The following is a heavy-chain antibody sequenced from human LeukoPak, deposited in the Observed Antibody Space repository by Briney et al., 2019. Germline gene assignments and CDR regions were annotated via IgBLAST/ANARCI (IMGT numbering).Heavy chain of an antibody. J-gene: IGHJ4*02. V-gene: IGHV3-30*18. CDR2: ISYDGSNK. CDR3: AKETRDSSGYYYPDY. D-gene: IGHD3-22*01. Sequence: GGSLRLSCAASGFTFSSYGMHWVRQAPGKGLEWVAVISYDGSNKYYADSVKGRLTISRDNSKNTLYLQMNSLRAEDTAVYYCAKETRDSSGYYYPDYWGQGTLVTVSS. CDR1: GFTFSSYG.